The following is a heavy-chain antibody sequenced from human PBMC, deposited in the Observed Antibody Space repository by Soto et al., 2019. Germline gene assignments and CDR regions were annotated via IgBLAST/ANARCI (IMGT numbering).Heavy chain of an antibody. J-gene: IGHJ4*02. V-gene: IGHV3-74*01. Sequence: GGSLRLSCAVSGFTFSSNHVNWVPQAPGKGLEWISHIDGDGSSTSYADSVKGRFTISRDNAKNTLYLQMNSLRAEDTAVYYCARSAYPYYFDFWGQGTLVTVSS. CDR3: ARSAYPYYFDF. CDR1: GFTFSSNH. CDR2: IDGDGSST.